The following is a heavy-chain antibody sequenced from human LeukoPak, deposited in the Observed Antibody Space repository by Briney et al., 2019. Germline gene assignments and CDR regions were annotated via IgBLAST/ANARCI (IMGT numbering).Heavy chain of an antibody. CDR3: ARQGGSYYTPFDS. D-gene: IGHD1-26*01. V-gene: IGHV4-39*01. CDR1: GGSISSSSYY. CDR2: IYYSGST. J-gene: IGHJ4*02. Sequence: PSETLSLTCTVSGGSISSSSYYWGWIRQPPGKVLEWIGNIYYSGSTYYNPSLRSRVTISVDTSKNQFSLKLNSVTAADTAVYYCARQGGSYYTPFDSWGQGTLVTVSS.